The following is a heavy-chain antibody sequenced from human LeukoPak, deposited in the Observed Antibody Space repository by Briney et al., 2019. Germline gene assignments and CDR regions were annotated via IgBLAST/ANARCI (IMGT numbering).Heavy chain of an antibody. Sequence: ASVKVSFKASGYTFTGYYMHWVRQAPGQGLEWMGWINPNSGGTNYAQKFQGRVTMTRDTSISTAYMELSRLRSDDTAVYYCARDGARVGATAFDIWGQGTMVTVSS. CDR3: ARDGARVGATAFDI. V-gene: IGHV1-2*02. D-gene: IGHD1-26*01. CDR1: GYTFTGYY. J-gene: IGHJ3*02. CDR2: INPNSGGT.